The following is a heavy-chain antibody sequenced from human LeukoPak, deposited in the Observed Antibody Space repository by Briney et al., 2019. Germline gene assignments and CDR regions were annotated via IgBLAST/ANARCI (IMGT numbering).Heavy chain of an antibody. CDR3: AKDNGYYDSSGYYGY. CDR1: GFTFSSYA. D-gene: IGHD3-22*01. V-gene: IGHV3-23*01. CDR2: ISGSGGST. J-gene: IGHJ4*02. Sequence: GGSLRLSCAASGFTFSSYAMSWVRQAPGKGLEWVSAISGSGGSTYYADSAKGRFTISRDNSKNTLYLQMNSLRAEDTAVYYCAKDNGYYDSSGYYGYWGQGTLVTVSS.